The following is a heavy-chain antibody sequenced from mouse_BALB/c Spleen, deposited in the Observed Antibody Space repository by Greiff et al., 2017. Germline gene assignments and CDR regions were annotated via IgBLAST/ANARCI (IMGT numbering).Heavy chain of an antibody. J-gene: IGHJ4*01. CDR1: GDSITSGY. D-gene: IGHD2-1*01. Sequence: EVQLQESGPSLVKPSQTLSLTCSVTGDSITSGYWNWIRKFPGNKLEYMGYISYSGSTYYNPSLKSRISITRDTSKNQYYLQLNSVTTEDTATYYCARRGDYGNAYAMDYWGQGTSGTVSS. V-gene: IGHV3-8*02. CDR3: ARRGDYGNAYAMDY. CDR2: ISYSGST.